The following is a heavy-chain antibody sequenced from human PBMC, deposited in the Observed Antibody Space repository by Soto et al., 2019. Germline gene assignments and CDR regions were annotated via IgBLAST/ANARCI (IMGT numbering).Heavy chain of an antibody. J-gene: IGHJ4*02. CDR3: ARPKVTYSSGYYDFDF. D-gene: IGHD6-19*01. V-gene: IGHV1-69*01. Sequence: QVQLEQSGAEVKQPGSSVRVSCKTSGGTFSTYAINWVRQAPGQGLEWMGAIIPLFGTADYSQKFQGRVTITADESTSTAYMELSSLRSDDTAVYFCARPKVTYSSGYYDFDFWCQGTLVTVSS. CDR1: GGTFSTYA. CDR2: IIPLFGTA.